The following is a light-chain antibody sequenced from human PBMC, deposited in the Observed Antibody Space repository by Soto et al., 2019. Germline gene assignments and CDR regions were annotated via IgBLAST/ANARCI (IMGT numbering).Light chain of an antibody. Sequence: DIQMTQSPSAMSASVGDRVTITCRASQGINDNLAWFQQKPGQVPKRLIYGAFSLQRGVPSRFSGSGSGTEFTLTISSLQPEDFATYYCLQHNTFPWTFGQGTRWIS. J-gene: IGKJ1*01. CDR2: GAF. V-gene: IGKV1-17*03. CDR1: QGINDN. CDR3: LQHNTFPWT.